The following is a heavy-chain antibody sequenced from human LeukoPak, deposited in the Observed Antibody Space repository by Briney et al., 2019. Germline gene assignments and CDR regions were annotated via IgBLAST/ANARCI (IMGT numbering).Heavy chain of an antibody. Sequence: GGSLRLSCAASGFTFSDYAMSWVRQAPGKGLEWVSSISASGGSTYYTDSVKGRFTISRDNSKNTLYLQMNSLRAEDTAVYYCARSIGLTGGGVDVWGQGTTVTVSS. CDR2: ISASGGST. CDR3: ARSIGLTGGGVDV. V-gene: IGHV3-23*01. J-gene: IGHJ6*02. CDR1: GFTFSDYA. D-gene: IGHD3-9*01.